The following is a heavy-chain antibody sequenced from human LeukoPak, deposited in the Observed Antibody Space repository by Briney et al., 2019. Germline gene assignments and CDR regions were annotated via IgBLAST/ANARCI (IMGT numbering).Heavy chain of an antibody. CDR1: GFTFSSYA. CDR3: AKGPRGYSYGQADY. Sequence: GGSLRLSCTASGFTFSSYAMSWVRQPPGKGLEWVSAMSGSGGSTYYADPVKGRFTISRDNSKNTLYLQMNTLRAEDTAVYYCAKGPRGYSYGQADYWGQGNLVTVSS. J-gene: IGHJ4*02. CDR2: MSGSGGST. V-gene: IGHV3-23*01. D-gene: IGHD5-18*01.